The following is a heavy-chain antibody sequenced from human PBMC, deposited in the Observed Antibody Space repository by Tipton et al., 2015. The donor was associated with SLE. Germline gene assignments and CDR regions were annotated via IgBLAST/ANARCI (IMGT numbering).Heavy chain of an antibody. D-gene: IGHD4-17*01. CDR2: ISYDGSNK. V-gene: IGHV3-30*04. J-gene: IGHJ6*02. Sequence: SLRLSCAASGFTFSSYAMHWVRQAPGKGLEWVAVISYDGSNKYYADSVKGRFTISRDNAKRSLYLQMNSLRPEDTALYYCAKVGPLTYGDTDYYGMDVWGQGTTVTVSS. CDR3: AKVGPLTYGDTDYYGMDV. CDR1: GFTFSSYA.